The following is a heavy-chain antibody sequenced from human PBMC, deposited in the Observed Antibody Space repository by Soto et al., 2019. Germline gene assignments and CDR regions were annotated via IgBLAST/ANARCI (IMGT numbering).Heavy chain of an antibody. CDR2: ISGSGGST. CDR1: GFTFSSYA. Sequence: PGGSLRLSCAASGFTFSSYAMSWVRQAPGKGLEWVSAISGSGGSTYYADSVKGRFTISRDNSKNTLYLQMKSLRAEDTAVYYCAKDLHLVGPTKEDYWGPGTLVTVSS. D-gene: IGHD1-26*01. V-gene: IGHV3-23*01. J-gene: IGHJ4*02. CDR3: AKDLHLVGPTKEDY.